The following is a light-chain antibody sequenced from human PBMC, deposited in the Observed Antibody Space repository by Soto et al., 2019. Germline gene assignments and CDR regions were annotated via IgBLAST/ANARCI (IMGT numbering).Light chain of an antibody. CDR2: GAS. CDR3: QQYSNWPLWT. J-gene: IGKJ1*01. Sequence: EIVMTQSPATLSVSPGERATLSCWASQSVSSSLAWYQQKPGQAPRLLIYGASTRATGIPARFSGSGSGTEFTLTISSLQSEDFAVYYCQQYSNWPLWTFGQGTKVEIK. CDR1: QSVSSS. V-gene: IGKV3-15*01.